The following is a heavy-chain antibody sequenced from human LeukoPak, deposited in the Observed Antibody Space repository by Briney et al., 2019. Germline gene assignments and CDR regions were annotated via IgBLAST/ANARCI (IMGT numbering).Heavy chain of an antibody. D-gene: IGHD3-22*01. V-gene: IGHV3-48*01. CDR3: ARGSTYYDSSGQVPFDY. CDR1: GFTFSTYS. Sequence: PGGSLRLSCAASGFTFSTYSMNWVRQAPGKGLEWVSYISSSSSTIYYADSAKGRFTISRDNAKNSLYLQMNSLRAEDTAVYYCARGSTYYDSSGQVPFDYWGQGTLVTVSS. CDR2: ISSSSSTI. J-gene: IGHJ4*02.